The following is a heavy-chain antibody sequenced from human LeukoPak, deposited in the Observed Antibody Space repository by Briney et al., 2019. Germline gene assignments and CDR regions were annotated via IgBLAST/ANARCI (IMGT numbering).Heavy chain of an antibody. Sequence: SETLSLICTVSGGSISSSSYYWGWIRQPPGKGLEWIGSIYYSGSTYYSPSLKSRVTISVDTYKNQFSLKLSSVTAADTAVYYCARTAATTARGLVFDPWGQGTLVTVSS. D-gene: IGHD2-21*02. CDR3: ARTAATTARGLVFDP. CDR2: IYYSGST. CDR1: GGSISSSSYY. J-gene: IGHJ5*02. V-gene: IGHV4-39*07.